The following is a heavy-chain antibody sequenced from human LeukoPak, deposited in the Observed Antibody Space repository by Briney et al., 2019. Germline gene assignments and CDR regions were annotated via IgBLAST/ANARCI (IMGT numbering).Heavy chain of an antibody. V-gene: IGHV3-20*04. J-gene: IGHJ4*02. CDR3: ARDPPSSGWYSGGYFDY. CDR2: INWNGGST. Sequence: GGSLRLSCAASGFTFDDYGMSWVRQAPGKGLEWVSGINWNGGSTGYADSVKGRFTISRDNAKNSLYLQMNSLRAEDTAVYYCARDPPSSGWYSGGYFDYWGQGTLVTVSS. CDR1: GFTFDDYG. D-gene: IGHD6-19*01.